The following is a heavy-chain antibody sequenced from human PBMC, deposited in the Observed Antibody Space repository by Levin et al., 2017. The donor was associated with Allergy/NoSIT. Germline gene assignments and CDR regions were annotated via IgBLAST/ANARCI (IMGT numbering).Heavy chain of an antibody. D-gene: IGHD1-14*01. CDR2: IKKDGSEK. V-gene: IGHV3-7*01. Sequence: GGSLRLSCAASGFTFSGYWMTWVRQAPGKGLEWVANIKKDGSEKEYVDSVKGRFTISRDNAKNSLYLQMNSLRAEATAVYYCARMVSDWYLDLWGRGTLVTVSS. CDR3: ARMVSDWYLDL. J-gene: IGHJ2*01. CDR1: GFTFSGYW.